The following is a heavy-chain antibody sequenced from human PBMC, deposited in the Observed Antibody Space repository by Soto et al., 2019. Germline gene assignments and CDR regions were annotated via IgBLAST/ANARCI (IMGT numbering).Heavy chain of an antibody. V-gene: IGHV1-3*05. Sequence: QVQLVQSGAEEKKPGASVKVSCKASGYTFTGYAMHWVRQAPGQRLEWMEWINAGNGNTKYLQKFQGRVTITRDTSASTAYMELSSLRSEDTAVYYCARAVAVPADFDYWGQGTLVTVSS. CDR1: GYTFTGYA. CDR2: INAGNGNT. J-gene: IGHJ4*02. CDR3: ARAVAVPADFDY. D-gene: IGHD6-19*01.